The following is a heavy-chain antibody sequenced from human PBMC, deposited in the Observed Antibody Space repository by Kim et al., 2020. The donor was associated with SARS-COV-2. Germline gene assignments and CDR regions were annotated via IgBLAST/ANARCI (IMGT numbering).Heavy chain of an antibody. CDR3: ARGQVRGVIRGYGMDV. V-gene: IGHV1-8*01. J-gene: IGHJ6*02. Sequence: KFQGRVTMTRNTSISTAYMELSSLRSEDTAVYYCARGQVRGVIRGYGMDVWGQGTTVTVSS. D-gene: IGHD3-10*01.